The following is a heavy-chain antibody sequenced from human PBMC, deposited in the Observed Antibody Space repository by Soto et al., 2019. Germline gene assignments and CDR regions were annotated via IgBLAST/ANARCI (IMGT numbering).Heavy chain of an antibody. J-gene: IGHJ4*02. CDR1: GFTFSSYW. V-gene: IGHV3-7*05. D-gene: IGHD2-8*01. Sequence: GSLRLSCAASGFTFSSYWMSWVRQAPGKGLEWVANIRQDGGEKYYVDSVKGRFTISRDNAKNSLYLQLNSLRAEDTAVYYCARHSYCSNAVCLDYWGQGTLVTVSS. CDR2: IRQDGGEK. CDR3: ARHSYCSNAVCLDY.